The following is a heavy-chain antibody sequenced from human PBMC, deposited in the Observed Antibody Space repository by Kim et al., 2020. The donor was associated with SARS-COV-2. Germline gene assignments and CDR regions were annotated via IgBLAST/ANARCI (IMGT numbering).Heavy chain of an antibody. CDR3: AKDLTIFGDYGMDV. CDR2: IWHDGSHI. D-gene: IGHD3-3*01. J-gene: IGHJ6*02. CDR1: GFTFSGYG. Sequence: GGSLRLSCAASGFTFSGYGMHWVRQAPGKGLEWVAVIWHDGSHIYYGDSVKGRFTVSRDNSKNMLHLQMNSLRAEDTAVYFCAKDLTIFGDYGMDVWGQGTTVTVSS. V-gene: IGHV3-33*06.